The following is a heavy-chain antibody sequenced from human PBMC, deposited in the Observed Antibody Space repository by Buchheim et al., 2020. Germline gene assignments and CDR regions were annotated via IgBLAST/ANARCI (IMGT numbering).Heavy chain of an antibody. CDR1: GFTFSSYG. D-gene: IGHD3-22*01. V-gene: IGHV3-30*02. J-gene: IGHJ4*02. CDR3: AKDPGYDSSGYYQYYFDH. Sequence: QVQLVESGGGVVQPGRSLRLSCAASGFTFSSYGMHWVRQAPGKGLEWVAFIRYDGSNKYYADSVKGRFTISRDNSKNTLYLQMNSLRAEDTAVYYCAKDPGYDSSGYYQYYFDHWGQGTL. CDR2: IRYDGSNK.